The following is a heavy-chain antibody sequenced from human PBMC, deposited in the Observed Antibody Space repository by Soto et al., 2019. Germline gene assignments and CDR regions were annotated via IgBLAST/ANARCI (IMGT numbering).Heavy chain of an antibody. CDR3: ARDPNYYDSPLGY. J-gene: IGHJ4*02. Sequence: PGGSLRLSCAASGFTFSSYSMNWVRQAPGKGLEWVSSISSSSSYIYYADSVKGRFTISRDNAKNSLYLQMNSLRAEDTAVYYCARDPNYYDSPLGYWGQGTLVTVPS. CDR2: ISSSSSYI. V-gene: IGHV3-21*01. CDR1: GFTFSSYS. D-gene: IGHD3-22*01.